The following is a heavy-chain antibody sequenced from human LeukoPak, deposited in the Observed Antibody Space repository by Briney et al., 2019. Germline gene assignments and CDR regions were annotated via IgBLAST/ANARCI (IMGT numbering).Heavy chain of an antibody. CDR2: ISNSGGNT. CDR1: GFTFSNYG. D-gene: IGHD6-13*01. J-gene: IGHJ4*02. V-gene: IGHV3-23*01. CDR3: SRDMAYSTFDY. Sequence: GGSLRLSCAASGFTFSNYGMNWVRQAPGKGLEWVSVISNSGGNTYYADSVKGRFTISRDNSKNTLYLQMNSLRAEDTAVYFCSRDMAYSTFDYWGQGTLVTVSS.